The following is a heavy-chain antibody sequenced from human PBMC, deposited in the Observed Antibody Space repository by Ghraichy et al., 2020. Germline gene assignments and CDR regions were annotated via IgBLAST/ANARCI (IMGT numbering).Heavy chain of an antibody. J-gene: IGHJ4*02. Sequence: GGSLRLSCAASGFTFSRHWMSRVRQAPGKGLEWVASIKSDGSDSFYLDSVKGRFTISRDNAENSVSLEMTSLRVEDTAVYYCASDPYGDYKYGGTDYWGRGTLVSVSS. CDR1: GFTFSRHW. CDR2: IKSDGSDS. V-gene: IGHV3-7*01. D-gene: IGHD4-17*01. CDR3: ASDPYGDYKYGGTDY.